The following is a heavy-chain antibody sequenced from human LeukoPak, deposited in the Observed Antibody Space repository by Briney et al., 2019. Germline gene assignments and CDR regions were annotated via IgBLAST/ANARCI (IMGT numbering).Heavy chain of an antibody. V-gene: IGHV1-24*01. J-gene: IGHJ6*03. CDR2: FDPEDGET. D-gene: IGHD6-13*01. CDR1: GYTLTELS. CDR3: ARDRVQSSNWAYYYYYYMDV. Sequence: ASVKVSCKVSGYTLTELSMHWVRQAPGKGLEWMGGFDPEDGETIYAQKFQGRVTMTEDTSTDTAYMELSSLRSEDTAVYYCARDRVQSSNWAYYYYYYMDVWGKGTTVTVSS.